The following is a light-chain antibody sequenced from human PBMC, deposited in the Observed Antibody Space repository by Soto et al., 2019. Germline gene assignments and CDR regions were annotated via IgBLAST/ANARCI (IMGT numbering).Light chain of an antibody. V-gene: IGKV3-15*01. CDR1: QSVSSN. Sequence: EILMTQSPATLSVSPGERATLSSRASQSVSSNLAWYHQKPGQAPRLLIYGASTRATGIPARFSGSGSGTEFTLTISSLQSEDFAVYYCQQYNNWPQTFGQGTRLEIK. CDR3: QQYNNWPQT. CDR2: GAS. J-gene: IGKJ5*01.